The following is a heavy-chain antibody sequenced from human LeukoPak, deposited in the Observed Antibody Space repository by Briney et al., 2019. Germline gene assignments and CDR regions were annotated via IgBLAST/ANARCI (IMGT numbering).Heavy chain of an antibody. CDR3: AKVVVPAALGPSYYMDV. J-gene: IGHJ6*03. Sequence: PGGSLRLSCAASGFTFSSYGMHWVRQAPGKGLEWVAFIRYDGSNKYYADSVKGRFTISRDNSKNTLYLQMNSLRAEDTAVYYCAKVVVPAALGPSYYMDVWGKGTTVTVSS. D-gene: IGHD2-2*01. CDR1: GFTFSSYG. V-gene: IGHV3-30*02. CDR2: IRYDGSNK.